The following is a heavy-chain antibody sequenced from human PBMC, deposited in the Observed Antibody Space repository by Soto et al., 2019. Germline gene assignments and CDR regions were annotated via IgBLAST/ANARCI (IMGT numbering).Heavy chain of an antibody. Sequence: TLSLTCAVSGASISGSYYYWAWLRQSPGKGPEWIGSVFYTGFTSYNPSLESRVSVSVDTSKSQFSLKLSAVTAADTAVYYCATSQKGYNWNYFDHWGQGALVTVSS. CDR2: VFYTGFT. V-gene: IGHV4-39*01. CDR1: GASISGSYYY. CDR3: ATSQKGYNWNYFDH. D-gene: IGHD1-20*01. J-gene: IGHJ4*02.